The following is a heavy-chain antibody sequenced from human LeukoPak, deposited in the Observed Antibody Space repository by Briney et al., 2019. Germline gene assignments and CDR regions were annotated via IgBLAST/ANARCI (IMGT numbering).Heavy chain of an antibody. D-gene: IGHD3-22*01. Sequence: GGSLRLSCAASGFTVSSNYMSWVRQAPRKGLEWVSVIYSGGSTYYAESMKGQFTISRDNSKNTLYLQMNSLRAEDTAVYYCATDPDSSGYYYPIFDYWGQGTLVTVSS. J-gene: IGHJ4*02. CDR2: IYSGGST. CDR3: ATDPDSSGYYYPIFDY. CDR1: GFTVSSNY. V-gene: IGHV3-53*01.